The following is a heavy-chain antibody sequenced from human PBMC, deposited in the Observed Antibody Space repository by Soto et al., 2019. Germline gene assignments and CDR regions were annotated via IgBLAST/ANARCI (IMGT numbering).Heavy chain of an antibody. J-gene: IGHJ3*02. CDR1: GFTFSSYG. CDR3: ARGRNYYDSSDAFDI. D-gene: IGHD3-22*01. CDR2: IWYDGSNK. V-gene: IGHV3-33*01. Sequence: ESGGGVVQPGRSLRLSCAASGFTFSSYGMHWVRQAPGKGLEWVAVIWYDGSNKYYADSVKGRFTISRDNSKNTLYLQMNSLRAEDTAVYYCARGRNYYDSSDAFDIWGQGTMVTVSS.